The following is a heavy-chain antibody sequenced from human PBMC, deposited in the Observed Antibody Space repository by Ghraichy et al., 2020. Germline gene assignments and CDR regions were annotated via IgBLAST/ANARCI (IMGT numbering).Heavy chain of an antibody. J-gene: IGHJ5*02. D-gene: IGHD1-26*01. CDR1: GYTLTELS. Sequence: ASVKVSCKVSGYTLTELSMHWVRQAPGKGLEWMGGFDPEDGETIYAQKFQGRVTMTEDTSTDTAYMELSSLRSEDTAVYYCATPPFGWKTLGGGWFDPWGQGTLVTVSS. CDR2: FDPEDGET. CDR3: ATPPFGWKTLGGGWFDP. V-gene: IGHV1-24*01.